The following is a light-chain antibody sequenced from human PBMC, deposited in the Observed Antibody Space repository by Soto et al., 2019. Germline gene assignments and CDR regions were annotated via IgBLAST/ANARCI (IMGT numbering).Light chain of an antibody. J-gene: IGKJ1*01. V-gene: IGKV3-20*01. CDR1: QSVRSNY. Sequence: EIVLTQSPGTLSLSPGESATLSCRARQSVRSNYVAWYQQKPGQGPRLLIYGASSRATGIPDRFSGSGSGTDFTLSISRLEPEDFVVYYCQQYGSSPRTFGQGTKVEIK. CDR2: GAS. CDR3: QQYGSSPRT.